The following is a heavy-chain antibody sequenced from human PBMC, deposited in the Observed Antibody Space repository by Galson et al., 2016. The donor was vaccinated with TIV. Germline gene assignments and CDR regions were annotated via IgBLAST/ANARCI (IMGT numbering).Heavy chain of an antibody. CDR2: ISPDERIK. Sequence: SLRLSCAASGFTFRSYEIHWVRQAPGKGLEWVAVISPDERIKLYAKSVTGRFTISRDSSNNMLYLQMNSLRAEDTALYYCARDAFLGSPDYFDFWGQGTPVTVSS. D-gene: IGHD3-3*02. J-gene: IGHJ4*02. CDR1: GFTFRSYE. CDR3: ARDAFLGSPDYFDF. V-gene: IGHV3-30*04.